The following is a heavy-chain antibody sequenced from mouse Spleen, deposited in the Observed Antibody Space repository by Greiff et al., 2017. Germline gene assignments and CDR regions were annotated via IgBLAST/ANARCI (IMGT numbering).Heavy chain of an antibody. J-gene: IGHJ1*01. CDR3: ARQNMDYSSIGYFDV. Sequence: EVMLVESGGGLVKPGGSLKLSCAASGFTFSSYAMSWVRQTPEKRLEWVATISRGGSYTYYPDSVKGRFTISRDNAKNTLYLQMSSLRSEDTAMYYCARQNMDYSSIGYFDVWGAGTTVTVSS. V-gene: IGHV5-9-1*01. CDR2: ISRGGSYT. D-gene: IGHD1-1*01. CDR1: GFTFSSYA.